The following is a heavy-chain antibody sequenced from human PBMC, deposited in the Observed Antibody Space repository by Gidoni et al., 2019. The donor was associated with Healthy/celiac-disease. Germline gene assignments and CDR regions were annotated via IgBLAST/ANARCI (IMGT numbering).Heavy chain of an antibody. J-gene: IGHJ6*03. D-gene: IGHD5-12*01. CDR2: INPNSGGT. V-gene: IGHV1-2*04. Sequence: QVQLVQSGAEVKKPGASVKVSCKASGYTFTGYYMHWVRQAPGQGLEWMGWINPNSGGTNYAQKFQGWVTMTRDTSISTAYMELSRLRSDDTAVYYCARGEMATITNSYYYYYMDVWGKGTTVTVSS. CDR3: ARGEMATITNSYYYYYMDV. CDR1: GYTFTGYY.